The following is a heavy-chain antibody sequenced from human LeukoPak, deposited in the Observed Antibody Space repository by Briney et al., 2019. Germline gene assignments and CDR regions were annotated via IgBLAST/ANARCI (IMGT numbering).Heavy chain of an antibody. CDR3: ARAYMTATRHFDS. D-gene: IGHD2-21*02. J-gene: IGHJ4*02. Sequence: ASVKVSCKASGYTFTGYYMHWVRQAPGQGLEWMGWINPNSGGTNYAQKFQGRVTMTRDTSISTAYMELSRLRSDDTAVYYCARAYMTATRHFDSWGQGILVTVSS. V-gene: IGHV1-2*02. CDR2: INPNSGGT. CDR1: GYTFTGYY.